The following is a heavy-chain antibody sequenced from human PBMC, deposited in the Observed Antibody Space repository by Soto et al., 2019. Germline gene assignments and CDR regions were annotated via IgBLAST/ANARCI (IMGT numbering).Heavy chain of an antibody. V-gene: IGHV3-30-3*01. D-gene: IGHD3-22*01. CDR3: ARGRRGDYDSSGYLIV. CDR1: GFTFSSYA. J-gene: IGHJ4*02. Sequence: QVQLVESGGGVVQPGRSLRLSCAASGFTFSSYAMHWVRQAPGKGLEWVAVISYDGSNKYYADSVKGRFTISRDNSKNTLYLQMNSLRAEYTAVYYCARGRRGDYDSSGYLIVWGQGTLVTVYS. CDR2: ISYDGSNK.